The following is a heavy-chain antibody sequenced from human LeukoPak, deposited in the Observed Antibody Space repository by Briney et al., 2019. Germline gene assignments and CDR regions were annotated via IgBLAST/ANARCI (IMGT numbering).Heavy chain of an antibody. J-gene: IGHJ5*02. CDR2: IYHSGST. V-gene: IGHV4-4*02. Sequence: SETLSLTCAVSGGSISSSNWWSWVRQPPGKGLEWIGEIYHSGSTNYNPSLKSRVTISVDTSKNQFSLKLSSVTAADTAVYYCARGFSGSGSQSNWFDPWGQGTLVTVSS. CDR3: ARGFSGSGSQSNWFDP. CDR1: GGSISSSNW. D-gene: IGHD3-10*01.